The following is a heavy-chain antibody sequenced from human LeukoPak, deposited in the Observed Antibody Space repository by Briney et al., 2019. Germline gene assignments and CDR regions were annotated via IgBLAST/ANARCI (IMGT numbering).Heavy chain of an antibody. D-gene: IGHD3-10*01. CDR1: GFTFSSYA. Sequence: PGGSLRLSCAASGFTFSSYAMSWVRQAPGKGLEWVSAISGSGGSTYYADSVKGRFTISRDNSKNTLYLQMNSLRAEDTAVYYCAKTIYGSGHPRGAFDIWGQGTMVTVSS. CDR3: AKTIYGSGHPRGAFDI. V-gene: IGHV3-23*01. CDR2: ISGSGGST. J-gene: IGHJ3*02.